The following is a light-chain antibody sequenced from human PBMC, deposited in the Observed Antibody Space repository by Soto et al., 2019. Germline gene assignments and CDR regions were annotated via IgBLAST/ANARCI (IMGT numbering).Light chain of an antibody. CDR1: QSVSSSH. CDR2: GAS. CDR3: QQYGSSSYT. Sequence: EIVLTQSPGTLALSPGERATLSCRASQSVSSSHLAWYQQKPGQAPRLLIYGASNRATGIPDRFSGSGSGTDFTLTISRLEPEDFAVYYCQQYGSSSYTFGQGTKVEIK. V-gene: IGKV3-20*01. J-gene: IGKJ2*01.